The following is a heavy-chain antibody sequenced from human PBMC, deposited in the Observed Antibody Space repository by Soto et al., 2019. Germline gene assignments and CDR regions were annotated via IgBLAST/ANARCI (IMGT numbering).Heavy chain of an antibody. D-gene: IGHD3-22*01. J-gene: IGHJ4*02. CDR1: GYSFTSYW. CDR3: ARHPLYYYDSSGYYIDY. V-gene: IGHV5-51*01. CDR2: IYPGDSDT. Sequence: GESLKICCKGCGYSFTSYWIGWVRQMPGKGLEWMGIIYPGDSDTRYSPSFQGQVTISADKSISTAYLQWSSLKASDTAMYYCARHPLYYYDSSGYYIDYWGPGTLGTVST.